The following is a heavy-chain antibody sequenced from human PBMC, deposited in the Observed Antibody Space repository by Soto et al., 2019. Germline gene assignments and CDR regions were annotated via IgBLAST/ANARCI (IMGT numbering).Heavy chain of an antibody. D-gene: IGHD4-4*01. V-gene: IGHV1-18*01. CDR1: GYTFTRNG. CDR2: ISTNSGNT. Sequence: QVQLVQSGAEVKEPGASVKVSCKPSGYTFTRNGISWVRQAPGQGLEWVGWISTNSGNTDYAQKLQGRVTLTTGTSTNTAYLELRSLRSDDTAVYYCARDKDYMLDYWGQGTLVTVSP. J-gene: IGHJ4*02. CDR3: ARDKDYMLDY.